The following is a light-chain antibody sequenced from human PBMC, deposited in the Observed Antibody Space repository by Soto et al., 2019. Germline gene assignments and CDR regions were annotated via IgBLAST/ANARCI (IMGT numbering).Light chain of an antibody. Sequence: QSMVTQPPSASGALGQRVTISCTGSSSNIGAGYDVHWYQQFPGRAPRLLIFGNNNRPSGVPDRFSGSKSGTSASLDISGLQAEDEADYYCQSFDTRLNSVVFGGGTKLTVL. CDR2: GNN. J-gene: IGLJ2*01. V-gene: IGLV1-40*01. CDR1: SSNIGAGYD. CDR3: QSFDTRLNSVV.